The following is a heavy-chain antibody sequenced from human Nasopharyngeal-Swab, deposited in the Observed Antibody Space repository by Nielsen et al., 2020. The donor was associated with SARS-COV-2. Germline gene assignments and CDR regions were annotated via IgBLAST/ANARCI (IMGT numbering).Heavy chain of an antibody. Sequence: SLNISCAASGFNFNTYAISWVRQAPGKGLEWVSVINDRGDDTYYADSVKGRFTISRENSKDTLYLQMDSLRHEDTAVYYCAKGGGYNLGDYWGQGSLVTVSS. CDR1: GFNFNTYA. J-gene: IGHJ4*02. V-gene: IGHV3-23*01. D-gene: IGHD5-24*01. CDR2: INDRGDDT. CDR3: AKGGGYNLGDY.